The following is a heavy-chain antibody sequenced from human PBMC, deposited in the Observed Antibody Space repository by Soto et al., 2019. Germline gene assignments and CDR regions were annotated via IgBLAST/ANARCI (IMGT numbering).Heavy chain of an antibody. CDR3: ASCITGMTACYYSYGMDV. Sequence: GESLKITCKGSGYSFTSYWIGWVRQMPGKGLEWMGIIYPGDSDTRYSPSFQGQVTISADKSISTAYLQWSSLKASDTAMYYCASCITGMTACYYSYGMDVWGQGTTVTVSS. D-gene: IGHD1-20*01. V-gene: IGHV5-51*01. CDR2: IYPGDSDT. J-gene: IGHJ6*02. CDR1: GYSFTSYW.